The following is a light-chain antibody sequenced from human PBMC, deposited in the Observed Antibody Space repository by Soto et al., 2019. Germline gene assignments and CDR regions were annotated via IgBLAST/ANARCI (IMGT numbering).Light chain of an antibody. CDR2: RTS. Sequence: ERVLTQSAATLSFSQGERATLSCMASQSVSSYLAWYQQKPGQAPRLLIFRTSSRATGFPARFSGSGSGTEFNLTISSLQSEDFGVYYRQQYNSWPRDTFGGGTKVDIK. J-gene: IGKJ4*01. CDR3: QQYNSWPRDT. V-gene: IGKV3-15*01. CDR1: QSVSSY.